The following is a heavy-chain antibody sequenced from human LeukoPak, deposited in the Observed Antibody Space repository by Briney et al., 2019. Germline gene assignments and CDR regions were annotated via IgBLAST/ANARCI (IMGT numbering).Heavy chain of an antibody. D-gene: IGHD3-3*01. CDR1: GFTFSSYG. Sequence: GGSLRLSCAASGFTFSSYGMHWVRQAPGKGLEWVVVIWYDGSNKYYADSVKGRFTISRDNSKNTLYLQMNSLRAEDTAVYYCARGQSGPKSGFDYWGQGTLVTVSS. V-gene: IGHV3-33*01. CDR2: IWYDGSNK. J-gene: IGHJ4*02. CDR3: ARGQSGPKSGFDY.